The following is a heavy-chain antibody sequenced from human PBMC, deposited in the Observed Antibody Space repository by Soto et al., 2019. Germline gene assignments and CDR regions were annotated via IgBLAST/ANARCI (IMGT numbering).Heavy chain of an antibody. J-gene: IGHJ1*01. CDR1: GYTFTSYG. CDR2: ISPLKGRT. V-gene: IGHV1-18*04. Sequence: QVQLVQSGPDLKRPGASMKVSCKASGYTFTSYGISCVRQAPGQGLEWMAWISPLKGRTQYSQKAQGRVTLSTDTSSNTAYMEMTTLRVDATAVYYCAMDYGDRPEYFKHWGQGTLVTVS. D-gene: IGHD4-17*01. CDR3: AMDYGDRPEYFKH.